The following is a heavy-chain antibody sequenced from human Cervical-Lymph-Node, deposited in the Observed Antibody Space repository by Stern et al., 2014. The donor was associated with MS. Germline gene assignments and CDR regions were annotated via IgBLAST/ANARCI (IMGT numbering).Heavy chain of an antibody. Sequence: VQLVESGAEVKKPGSSVKVSCQASGGSFINNVISWVRQAPGQGLEWMGGTIPIFGTALYAQKFRGRVTITADESTRTDYMELSSLRSDDTAVYFCARAASTTSSYNFWGPGTLVTVSS. D-gene: IGHD3-10*01. V-gene: IGHV1-69*01. J-gene: IGHJ4*02. CDR3: ARAASTTSSYNF. CDR1: GGSFINNV. CDR2: TIPIFGTA.